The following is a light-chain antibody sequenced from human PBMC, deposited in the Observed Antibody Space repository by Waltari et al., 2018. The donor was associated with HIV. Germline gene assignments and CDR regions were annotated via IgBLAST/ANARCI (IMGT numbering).Light chain of an antibody. J-gene: IGKJ4*01. Sequence: DIVMTQSPDSLAVSLGERATINCKSSQSILYSSNNKNYLAWYQQKPGQPPKLLIYWASTRESRVPDRFSGSGSGTDFTLTISSLQAEDVAVYYCQQYESTPLTFGGGTKVEIK. CDR2: WAS. V-gene: IGKV4-1*01. CDR1: QSILYSSNNKNY. CDR3: QQYESTPLT.